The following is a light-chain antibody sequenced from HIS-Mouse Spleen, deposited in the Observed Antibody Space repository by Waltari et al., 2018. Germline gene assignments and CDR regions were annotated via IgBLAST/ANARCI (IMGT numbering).Light chain of an antibody. CDR3: QTWGTGIQWV. CDR2: LNSDGSH. Sequence: LVLTQSPSASASLGASVKLTCTLSSGHSSYAIASHQQQPEKGPRYLMKLNSDGSHSKGDGIPDRFSGSSSGAERYLTISSLQSEDEADYYCQTWGTGIQWVFGGGTKLTVL. CDR1: SGHSSYA. J-gene: IGLJ3*02. V-gene: IGLV4-69*01.